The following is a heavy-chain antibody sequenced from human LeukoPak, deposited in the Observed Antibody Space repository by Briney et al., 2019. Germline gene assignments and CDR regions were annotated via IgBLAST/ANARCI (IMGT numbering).Heavy chain of an antibody. D-gene: IGHD3-16*02. CDR2: INPNSGGT. V-gene: IGHV1-2*04. Sequence: ASVKVSCKASGYTFTGYYMHWVRQAPGQGLEWMGWINPNSGGTNYAQKFQGWVTMTRDTSISTAYMELSRLRSDDTAVYYCATDRLRLGELSSNPLFDYWGQGTLVTVSS. J-gene: IGHJ4*02. CDR1: GYTFTGYY. CDR3: ATDRLRLGELSSNPLFDY.